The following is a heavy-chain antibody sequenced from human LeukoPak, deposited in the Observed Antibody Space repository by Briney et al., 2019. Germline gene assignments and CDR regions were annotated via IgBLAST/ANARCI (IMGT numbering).Heavy chain of an antibody. CDR1: GGSFSDYY. V-gene: IGHV4-34*01. J-gene: IGHJ6*03. D-gene: IGHD6-6*01. CDR2: INLRGST. Sequence: SETLSLTCAVYGGSFSDYYWNWIRQSTGKGLEWIGEINLRGSTTYNPSLKSRVTISLDASKSQLSLKLSSVTAADTAVYFCARDWGVGGRPGYMDVWGKGTTVTVSS. CDR3: ARDWGVGGRPGYMDV.